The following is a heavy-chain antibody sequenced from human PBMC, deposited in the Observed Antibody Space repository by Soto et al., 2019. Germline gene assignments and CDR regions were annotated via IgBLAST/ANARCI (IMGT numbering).Heavy chain of an antibody. D-gene: IGHD6-19*01. Sequence: GGSLRLSCVASGFSLANYPMNWVRQTPGKGLEWISYSSPRGDTIYYADSVEGRFTISRDNARNSLSLHMSSLRDEDSALYYCAKGPHTNVGWPYYFESWGQGVPVTVLL. V-gene: IGHV3-48*02. CDR3: AKGPHTNVGWPYYFES. CDR1: GFSLANYP. J-gene: IGHJ4*02. CDR2: SSPRGDTI.